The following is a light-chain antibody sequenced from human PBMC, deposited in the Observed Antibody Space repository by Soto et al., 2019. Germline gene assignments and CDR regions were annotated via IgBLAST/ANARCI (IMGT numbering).Light chain of an antibody. CDR1: SSDVGGYNY. Sequence: QSALTQPASVSGSPGQSITISCTGTSSDVGGYNYVSWYQQHPGKAPKLMIYDVSNRPSGVSNRFSGSKSGNTASLTISGLQAEDEADYYCSSYTSSRLGVFGTGTELTVL. J-gene: IGLJ1*01. CDR3: SSYTSSRLGV. CDR2: DVS. V-gene: IGLV2-14*01.